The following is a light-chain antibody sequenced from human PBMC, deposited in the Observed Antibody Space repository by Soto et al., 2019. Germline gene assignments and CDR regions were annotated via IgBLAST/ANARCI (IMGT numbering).Light chain of an antibody. V-gene: IGKV4-1*01. CDR1: QSVLSSSDSKNS. Sequence: DIVMTQSPGSLAVSLGERATINCKSSQSVLSSSDSKNSLAWHQQKPGQPPKLLIYWASTRESEVPERFSGSVSGTDFALTISSLKAEDVAVDYCQQYCSTPITFGQGTRLEIK. J-gene: IGKJ5*01. CDR2: WAS. CDR3: QQYCSTPIT.